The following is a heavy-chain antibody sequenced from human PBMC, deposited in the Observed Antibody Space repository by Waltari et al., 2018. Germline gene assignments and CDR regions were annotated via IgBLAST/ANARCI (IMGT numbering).Heavy chain of an antibody. V-gene: IGHV1-69*15. J-gene: IGHJ6*02. D-gene: IGHD6-13*01. CDR1: GGTFSSYA. Sequence: PGSLVKVSCKASGGTFSSYAISWVRQAPGQGLEWMGRIIPIFGTANYAQKFQGRVTITADESTSTAYMELSSLRSEDTAVYYCARVAAGTQPHFYYYYGMDVWGQGTTVTVSS. CDR2: IIPIFGTA. CDR3: ARVAAGTQPHFYYYYGMDV.